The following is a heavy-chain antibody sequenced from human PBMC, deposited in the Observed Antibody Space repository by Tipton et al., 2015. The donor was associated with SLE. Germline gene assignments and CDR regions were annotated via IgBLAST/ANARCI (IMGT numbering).Heavy chain of an antibody. D-gene: IGHD2/OR15-2a*01. J-gene: IGHJ4*02. Sequence: TLSLTCTVSGGSISSHYWSWIRQPPGKGLEWIGNIYHSGSTYYNPSLKSRVTISVDTSKNQFSLNLRFVTAADTAVYYCANTEYVFFNGDFWGQGKPVTVSS. CDR3: ANTEYVFFNGDF. V-gene: IGHV4-59*07. CDR2: IYHSGST. CDR1: GGSISSHY.